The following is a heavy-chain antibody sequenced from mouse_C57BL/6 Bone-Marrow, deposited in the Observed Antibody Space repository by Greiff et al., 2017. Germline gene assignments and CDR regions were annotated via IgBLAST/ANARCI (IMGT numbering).Heavy chain of an antibody. Sequence: QVQLQQSGAELARPGASVKLSCKASGYTFTSYGISWVKQRTGQGLEWIGEIYPRSGNTYYNEKFKGKATLTTDKSSSAAYLELRSLTSEDSAVYVCAIPYGYGDGVDYWGQGTTLTVSS. CDR2: IYPRSGNT. CDR3: AIPYGYGDGVDY. J-gene: IGHJ2*01. CDR1: GYTFTSYG. V-gene: IGHV1-81*01. D-gene: IGHD2-2*01.